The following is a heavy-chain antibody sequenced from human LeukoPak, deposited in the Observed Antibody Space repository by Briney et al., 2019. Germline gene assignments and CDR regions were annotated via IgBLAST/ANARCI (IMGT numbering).Heavy chain of an antibody. CDR3: AKRYSSGWERYFDY. CDR2: ISPSGDRT. J-gene: IGHJ4*02. D-gene: IGHD6-19*01. Sequence: GGSLRLSCAASGFTFSSYAMSWVRQAPGKGLEWVSFISPSGDRTSNADSVEGRFTISRDNTKNTLYLQMNSLRAEDTAVYYCAKRYSSGWERYFDYWGQGTLVTVSS. CDR1: GFTFSSYA. V-gene: IGHV3-23*01.